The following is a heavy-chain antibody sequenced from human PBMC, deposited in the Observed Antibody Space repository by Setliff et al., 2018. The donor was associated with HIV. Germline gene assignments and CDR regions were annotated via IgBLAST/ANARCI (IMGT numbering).Heavy chain of an antibody. J-gene: IGHJ4*02. Sequence: ASETLSLTCTVSGGSISSGSYYWSWIRQPAGKGLEWIGHVYTTGSASYNPSLESRVTILEALSKNQFSLNLDSVTAADTAVYFCARALAGGSGWNYFDLWGPGTLVTVSS. CDR1: GGSISSGSYY. CDR3: ARALAGGSGWNYFDL. V-gene: IGHV4-61*09. D-gene: IGHD6-19*01. CDR2: VYTTGSA.